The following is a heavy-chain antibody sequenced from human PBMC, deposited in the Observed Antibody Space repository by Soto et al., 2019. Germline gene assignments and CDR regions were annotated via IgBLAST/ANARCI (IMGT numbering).Heavy chain of an antibody. CDR3: ARLSLEFSGYDNFDY. Sequence: QVQLVQSGAEVTKPGSSVKVSCKASGDTFSSHTISWVRQAPGQGLEWMGRIIPMLGIPNYAQTFHGRITISADKPTNTAYMELSSLTSDDTAVYYCARLSLEFSGYDNFDYWGQGTLVTVSS. J-gene: IGHJ4*02. CDR2: IIPMLGIP. V-gene: IGHV1-69*02. D-gene: IGHD5-12*01. CDR1: GDTFSSHT.